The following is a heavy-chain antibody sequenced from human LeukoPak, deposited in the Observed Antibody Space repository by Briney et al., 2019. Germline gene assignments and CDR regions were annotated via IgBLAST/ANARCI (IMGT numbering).Heavy chain of an antibody. Sequence: SETLSLTCTVSGGSISSYYWSWIRQPPGKGLEWIGYIYYSGSTNYNPSLKSRVTISVDTSKNQFSLKLSSVTAADTAVYYCARHSGPNWFDPWGQGALVTVSS. CDR3: ARHSGPNWFDP. V-gene: IGHV4-59*01. D-gene: IGHD2-8*02. J-gene: IGHJ5*02. CDR1: GGSISSYY. CDR2: IYYSGST.